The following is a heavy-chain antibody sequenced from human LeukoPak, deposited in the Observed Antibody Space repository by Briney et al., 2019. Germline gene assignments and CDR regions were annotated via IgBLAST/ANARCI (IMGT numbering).Heavy chain of an antibody. Sequence: SETLSLTCTVSGGSISSYYWSWIRQPPGKGLEWIGYIYYSGSTNYNPSLKSRVTISVDTSKNQFSLRLSSVTAADTAVYYCARNDYYDSSGYYFSFGYWGQGTLVTVSS. CDR3: ARNDYYDSSGYYFSFGY. CDR2: IYYSGST. CDR1: GGSISSYY. V-gene: IGHV4-59*08. D-gene: IGHD3-22*01. J-gene: IGHJ4*02.